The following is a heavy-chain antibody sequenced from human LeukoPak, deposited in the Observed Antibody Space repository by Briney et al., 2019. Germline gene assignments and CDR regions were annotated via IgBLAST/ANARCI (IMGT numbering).Heavy chain of an antibody. J-gene: IGHJ5*02. CDR1: GFTFSSYA. Sequence: AGGSLRLSCAASGFTFSSYAMSGVRQAPGRGLEWVSAISGSGGSTYYADSVKGRFTISRDNSKNTLYLQLNSLRAEDTAVYYCAKQILAAAGINWFDPWGEGTLVTVSS. CDR2: ISGSGGST. D-gene: IGHD6-13*01. CDR3: AKQILAAAGINWFDP. V-gene: IGHV3-23*01.